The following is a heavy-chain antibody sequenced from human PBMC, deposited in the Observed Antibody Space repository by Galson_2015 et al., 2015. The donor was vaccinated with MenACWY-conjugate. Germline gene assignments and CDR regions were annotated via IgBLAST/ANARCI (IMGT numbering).Heavy chain of an antibody. CDR1: GDRASRYSAA. V-gene: IGHV6-1*01. J-gene: IGHJ6*02. CDR3: GREFYGIDV. CDR2: AYHRSKWFN. Sequence: CAISGDRASRYSAAWDWIRQSPSRGLEGLGRAYHRSKWFNEYAASVKSRININADTSKNQFYLQLNSVTPEDTAVYYCGREFYGIDVWGRGTTVTVSS.